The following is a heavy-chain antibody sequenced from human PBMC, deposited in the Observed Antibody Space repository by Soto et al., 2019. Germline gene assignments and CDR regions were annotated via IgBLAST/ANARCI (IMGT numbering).Heavy chain of an antibody. Sequence: SVKVSCKTSGFTFTSSAVQWVRQARGQRLEWIGWIVVGSGNTNYAQKFQERVTITRDMSTSTAYMELSSLRSEDTAVYYCAAFPGRITMVRGAGYYGMDVWGQGTTVTVSS. J-gene: IGHJ6*02. CDR3: AAFPGRITMVRGAGYYGMDV. CDR1: GFTFTSSA. D-gene: IGHD3-10*01. CDR2: IVVGSGNT. V-gene: IGHV1-58*01.